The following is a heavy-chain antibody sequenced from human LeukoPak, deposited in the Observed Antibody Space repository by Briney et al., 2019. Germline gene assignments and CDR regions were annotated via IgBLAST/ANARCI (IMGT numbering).Heavy chain of an antibody. V-gene: IGHV3-15*01. CDR2: IKSKTDGGTT. CDR1: GFTFSNAW. Sequence: NPGRSLRLSCAASGFTFSNAWMSWVRQAPGKGLEWVGRIKSKTDGGTTDYAAPVKGRFTISRDDSKNTLYLQMNSLKTEDTAVYYCTTALIVVVTATPYYFDYWGQGTLVTVSS. CDR3: TTALIVVVTATPYYFDY. D-gene: IGHD2-21*02. J-gene: IGHJ4*02.